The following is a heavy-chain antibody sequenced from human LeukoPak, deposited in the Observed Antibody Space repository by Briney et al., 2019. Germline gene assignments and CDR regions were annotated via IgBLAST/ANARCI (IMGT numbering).Heavy chain of an antibody. CDR1: XGSFSGYY. Sequence: CAXYXGSFSGYYWGWVRQPPGKGLEWIGNIYYSGSTYYKPSLKSRVTISVDTSKNQYSLRLRAVTAADTAVYYYAXXSYYGSGSYIHYWGQGTLVTVSS. CDR3: AXXSYYGSGSYIHY. V-gene: IGHV4-34*01. CDR2: IYYSGST. D-gene: IGHD3-10*01. J-gene: IGHJ4*02.